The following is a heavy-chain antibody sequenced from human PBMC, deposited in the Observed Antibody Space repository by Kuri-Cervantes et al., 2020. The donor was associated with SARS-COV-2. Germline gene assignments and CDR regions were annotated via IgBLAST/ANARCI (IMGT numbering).Heavy chain of an antibody. V-gene: IGHV4-61*02. D-gene: IGHD2/OR15-2a*01. J-gene: IGHJ6*03. CDR3: ARDGSFSPLYYYYYYMDV. Sequence: LRLSCTVSGGSISSGGYYWSWIRQPAGKGLEWIGRIYTSGSTNYNPSLKSRVTISVDTSKNQFSLKLSSVTAADTAVYYCARDGSFSPLYYYYYYMDVWGKGTTVTVSS. CDR2: IYTSGST. CDR1: GGSISSGGYY.